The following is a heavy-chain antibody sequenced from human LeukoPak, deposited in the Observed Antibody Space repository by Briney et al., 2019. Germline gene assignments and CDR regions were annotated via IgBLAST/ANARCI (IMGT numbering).Heavy chain of an antibody. Sequence: SGGSLRLSCAASEFTFSNYGMHWVRQAPGKGLEWVALIGYDGSNKYYADSVKGRFTISRDNSKNTLYLQINSLRAEDTAVYYCAVDGYNRDDAFDIWGQGTMVTVS. CDR2: IGYDGSNK. CDR3: AVDGYNRDDAFDI. CDR1: EFTFSNYG. J-gene: IGHJ3*02. D-gene: IGHD5-24*01. V-gene: IGHV3-30*02.